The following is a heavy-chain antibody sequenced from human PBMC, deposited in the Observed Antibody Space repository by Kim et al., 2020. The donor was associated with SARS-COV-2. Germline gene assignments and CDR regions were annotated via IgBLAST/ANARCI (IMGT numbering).Heavy chain of an antibody. Sequence: ASVKVSCKASGYTFTSYGISWVRQAPGQGLEWMGWISAYNGNTNYAQKLQGRVTMTTDTSTSTAYMELRSLRSDDTAVYYCARDIRSGVGLFQNWFDPWGQGTLVTVSS. D-gene: IGHD3-22*01. CDR1: GYTFTSYG. CDR3: ARDIRSGVGLFQNWFDP. V-gene: IGHV1-18*04. J-gene: IGHJ5*02. CDR2: ISAYNGNT.